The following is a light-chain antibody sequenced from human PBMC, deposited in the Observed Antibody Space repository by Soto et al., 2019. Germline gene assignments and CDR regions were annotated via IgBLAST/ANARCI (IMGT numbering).Light chain of an antibody. CDR3: QQYDNLPLT. Sequence: DIQMTQSPSSLSASVGDRVTITCQASQDNDNYLNWYQQKPGKAPKVLIYEASNLETGVPSRFSGSGSGTDFTLTISSLQPEDIATYYCQQYDNLPLTFGGGTKVEIK. V-gene: IGKV1-33*01. CDR2: EAS. J-gene: IGKJ4*01. CDR1: QDNDNY.